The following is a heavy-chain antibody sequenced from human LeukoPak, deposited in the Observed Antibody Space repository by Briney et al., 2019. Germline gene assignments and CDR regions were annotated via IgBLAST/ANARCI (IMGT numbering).Heavy chain of an antibody. Sequence: SETLSLTCTVSGGSITGYYWSWIRQPPGKGLEWIGSIYYSGSTYYNPSLKSRVTISVDTSKNQFSLKLSSVTAADTAVYYCARTYYDFWSGSPGGWFDPWGQGTLVTVSS. CDR3: ARTYYDFWSGSPGGWFDP. D-gene: IGHD3-3*01. CDR1: GGSITGYY. CDR2: IYYSGST. J-gene: IGHJ5*02. V-gene: IGHV4-39*07.